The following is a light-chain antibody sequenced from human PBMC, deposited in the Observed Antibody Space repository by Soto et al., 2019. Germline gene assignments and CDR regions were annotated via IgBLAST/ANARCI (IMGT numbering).Light chain of an antibody. J-gene: IGKJ1*01. V-gene: IGKV3-15*01. Sequence: EIVMTQSPVTLSVSPGERATLSCRASPSVSSNLAWYQQKPGQAPRLLIYGASTRATGIPARFSGSGSGTEFTLTISSLQSEDFAVYYCQQYNNWPPKTFGQGTKVDIK. CDR3: QQYNNWPPKT. CDR2: GAS. CDR1: PSVSSN.